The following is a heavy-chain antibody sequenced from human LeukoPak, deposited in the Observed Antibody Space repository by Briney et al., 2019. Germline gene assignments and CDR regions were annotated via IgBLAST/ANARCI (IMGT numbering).Heavy chain of an antibody. V-gene: IGHV3-7*01. D-gene: IGHD3-10*01. CDR1: GFTFSTNA. Sequence: GGSLRLSCEASGFTFSTNAMSWVRQAPGKGLEWVANIKQDGSEKYYVDSVKGRFTISRDNAKNSLYLQMNSLRAEDTAVYYCAVYGSGFFPWGKGTTVTISS. CDR3: AVYGSGFFP. CDR2: IKQDGSEK. J-gene: IGHJ6*04.